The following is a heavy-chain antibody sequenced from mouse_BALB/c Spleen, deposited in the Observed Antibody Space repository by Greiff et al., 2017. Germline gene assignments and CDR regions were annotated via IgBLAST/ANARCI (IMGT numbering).Heavy chain of an antibody. CDR3: ARSSIYYYGSSYVDYAMDY. J-gene: IGHJ4*01. Sequence: EVQVVESGGGLVQPGGSRKLSCAASGFTFSSFGMHWVRQAPEKGLEWVAYISSGSSTIYYADTVKGRFTISRDNPKNTLFLQMTSLRSEDTAMYYCARSSIYYYGSSYVDYAMDYWGQGTSVTVSS. CDR1: GFTFSSFG. CDR2: ISSGSSTI. D-gene: IGHD1-1*01. V-gene: IGHV5-17*02.